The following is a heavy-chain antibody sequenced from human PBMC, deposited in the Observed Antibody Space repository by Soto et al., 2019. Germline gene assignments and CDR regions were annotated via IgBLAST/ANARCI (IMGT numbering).Heavy chain of an antibody. CDR3: AAMKTY. CDR1: GFNFKNAW. J-gene: IGHJ4*02. D-gene: IGHD3-16*01. V-gene: IGHV3-15*07. CDR2: IKSETDGGTT. Sequence: EVQQVESGGGLVKPGGSLRLSCAASGFNFKNAWMNWVRQAPGKGLEWVGRIKSETDGGTTDYAATVKGRFTISRDDSKSTLFLQMNSLKTEDTGVYYCAAMKTYWGQGTPVTVSS.